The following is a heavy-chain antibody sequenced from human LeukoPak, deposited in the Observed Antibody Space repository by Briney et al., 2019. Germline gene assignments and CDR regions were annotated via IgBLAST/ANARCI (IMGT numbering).Heavy chain of an antibody. CDR1: GYTFSGTGWY. J-gene: IGHJ4*02. V-gene: IGHV1-2*02. CDR3: ARDGPAQMVDFDY. CDR2: VYPYTGAT. Sequence: ASVKISCKASGYTFSGTGWYLYWLRQAPGQGLECMGWVYPYTGATHYAQKFQGRVAMTRDTSISTAYMELSRLRPDDTAVYYCARDGPAQMVDFDYWGQGTLVTVSS. D-gene: IGHD3-10*01.